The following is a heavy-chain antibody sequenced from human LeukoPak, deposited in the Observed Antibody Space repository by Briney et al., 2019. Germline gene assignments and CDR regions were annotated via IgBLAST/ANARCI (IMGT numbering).Heavy chain of an antibody. CDR1: GYTFTGYY. D-gene: IGHD6-13*01. Sequence: ASVKVSCKASGYTFTGYYMHRVRQAPGQGLEWMGWINPNSGGTNYAQKFQGRVTMTRDTSISTAYMELSRLRSDDTAVYYCARGIAEDYWYFDLWGRGTLVTVSS. J-gene: IGHJ2*01. V-gene: IGHV1-2*02. CDR3: ARGIAEDYWYFDL. CDR2: INPNSGGT.